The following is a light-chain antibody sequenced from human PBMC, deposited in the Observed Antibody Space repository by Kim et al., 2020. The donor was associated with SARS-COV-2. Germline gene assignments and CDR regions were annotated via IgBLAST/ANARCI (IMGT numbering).Light chain of an antibody. V-gene: IGKV1D-16*01. CDR1: QGISNW. J-gene: IGKJ2*01. CDR2: AAS. Sequence: DIQMTQSPSSVSASVGDRVTITCRASQGISNWLAWYQQKPGKAPKLLIFAASSLHIGVPSRFSGSGSGTDFTLTISSLQPDDFATYYCQQYNSYSYTFGQGTKLEI. CDR3: QQYNSYSYT.